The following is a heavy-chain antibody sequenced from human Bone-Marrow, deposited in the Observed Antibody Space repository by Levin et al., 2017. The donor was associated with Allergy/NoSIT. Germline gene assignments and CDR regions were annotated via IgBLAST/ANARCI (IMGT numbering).Heavy chain of an antibody. CDR2: ISSSSSYI. V-gene: IGHV3-21*01. J-gene: IGHJ5*02. Sequence: PGGSLRLSCAASGFTFSSYSMNWVRQAPGKGLEWVSSISSSSSYIYYADSVKGRFTISRDNAKNSLYLQMNSLRAEDTAVYYCARYPHSGVGATTWGQGTLVTVSS. D-gene: IGHD1-26*01. CDR1: GFTFSSYS. CDR3: ARYPHSGVGATT.